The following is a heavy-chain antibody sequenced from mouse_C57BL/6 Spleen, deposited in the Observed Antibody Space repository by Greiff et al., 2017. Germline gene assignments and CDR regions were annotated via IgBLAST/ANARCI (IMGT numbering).Heavy chain of an antibody. D-gene: IGHD2-2*01. CDR2: IHPNSGST. CDR1: GYTFTSSW. J-gene: IGHJ3*01. CDR3: ARNYGYAPWFAY. V-gene: IGHV1-64*01. Sequence: VQLQQPGAELVKPGASVKLSCKASGYTFTSSWMHWVKQRPGQGLEWIGMIHPNSGSTNYNEKFKSKATLTVDKSSSTAYMQLRSLTSEDSAVYYCARNYGYAPWFAYWGQGTLGTVSA.